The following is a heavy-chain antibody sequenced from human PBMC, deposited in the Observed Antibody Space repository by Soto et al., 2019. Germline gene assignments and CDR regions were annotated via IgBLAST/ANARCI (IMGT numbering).Heavy chain of an antibody. J-gene: IGHJ4*02. CDR1: GFSFASFA. D-gene: IGHD5-12*01. V-gene: IGHV3-23*01. CDR3: AKWTYLDY. CDR2: ISGSDGKT. Sequence: PXGSLRLSCTTSGFSFASFAMTWVRQAPGKGLEWVATISGSDGKTYYADSVKGRFSISRDTSRNTLYLQMNSLRADDTAIYYCAKWTYLDYWGQGTRVTVSS.